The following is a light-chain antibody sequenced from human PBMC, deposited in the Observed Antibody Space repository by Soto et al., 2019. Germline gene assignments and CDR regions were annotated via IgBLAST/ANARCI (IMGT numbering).Light chain of an antibody. CDR2: EVT. V-gene: IGLV2-14*01. CDR3: GSYASATLI. Sequence: QSALTQPASVSGSPGQSITFSCTGTSSDIGAYDYVSWFQQYPGKAPTLLIYEVTFRPSGVSSRFSGSKSGNTASLTISGLQTEDEADYYCGSYASATLIFGGGTKLTVL. CDR1: SSDIGAYDY. J-gene: IGLJ2*01.